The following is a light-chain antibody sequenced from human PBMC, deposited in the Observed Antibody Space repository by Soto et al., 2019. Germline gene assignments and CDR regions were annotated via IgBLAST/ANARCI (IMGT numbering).Light chain of an antibody. CDR1: QSVSSSY. V-gene: IGKV3-20*01. CDR2: GAS. CDR3: QQSGGTTFT. Sequence: LAQSPGTLSLSPGEVATLSCRASQSVSSSYIAWYQQRPGQTPSLLIYGASTRATGIPDRFSGSGSGTHFTLTIIRLEPGDFAVYYCQQSGGTTFTFCQGGLLEI. J-gene: IGKJ5*01.